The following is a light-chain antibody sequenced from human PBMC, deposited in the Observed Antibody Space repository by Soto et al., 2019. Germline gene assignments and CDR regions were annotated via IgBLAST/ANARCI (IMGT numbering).Light chain of an antibody. Sequence: QSALTQPASVSGSPGQSIAISCTGTSSDVVTYKYVSWYQQHPGKAPKLMIYEVSIRPSGVSDRFSGSKSGNTASLTISGLRPEDEAYYYCCSYAVSTTRVVFGGGTKLTVL. V-gene: IGLV2-14*01. J-gene: IGLJ2*01. CDR3: CSYAVSTTRVV. CDR2: EVS. CDR1: SSDVVTYKY.